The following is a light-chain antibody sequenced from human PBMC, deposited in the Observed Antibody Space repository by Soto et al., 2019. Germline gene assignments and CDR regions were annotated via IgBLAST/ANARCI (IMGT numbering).Light chain of an antibody. J-gene: IGKJ4*01. CDR2: EAS. Sequence: EIVLTQSPATLSLSPGERATLSCRASQSVSSYLAWYQQKPGQAPRLLIYEASNRATGIPARFSGSGSGTDFTLNISSLEPEDVAVYYCQQRSNWPPLTFGGGTKVQIK. CDR1: QSVSSY. V-gene: IGKV3-11*01. CDR3: QQRSNWPPLT.